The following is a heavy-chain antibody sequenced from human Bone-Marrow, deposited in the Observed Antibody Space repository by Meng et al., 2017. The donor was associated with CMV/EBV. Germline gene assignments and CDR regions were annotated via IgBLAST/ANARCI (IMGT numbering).Heavy chain of an antibody. Sequence: GESLKISCAASGFTVSSNYMSWVRQAPGKGLEWVSVIYSGGSTYYADSVKGRFTISRDNSKNTLYLKMNSLRAEDTAVYYCASLVGAKFDYWGQGTLVTVSS. D-gene: IGHD1-26*01. J-gene: IGHJ4*02. V-gene: IGHV3-53*01. CDR3: ASLVGAKFDY. CDR2: IYSGGST. CDR1: GFTVSSNY.